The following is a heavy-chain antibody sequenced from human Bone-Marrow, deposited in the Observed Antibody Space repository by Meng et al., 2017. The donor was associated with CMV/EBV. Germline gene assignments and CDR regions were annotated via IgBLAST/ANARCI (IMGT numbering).Heavy chain of an antibody. J-gene: IGHJ4*02. D-gene: IGHD2-2*01. Sequence: GGSLRLSCAASGFTFSSYGMHWVRQAPGKGLEWVAFIRYDGSNKYYADSVKGRFTISRDNSKNTLYLQMNSLRAEDTAVYYCAKEVLGVVPATVFDYWGQGTLVTVSS. CDR3: AKEVLGVVPATVFDY. CDR2: IRYDGSNK. CDR1: GFTFSSYG. V-gene: IGHV3-30*02.